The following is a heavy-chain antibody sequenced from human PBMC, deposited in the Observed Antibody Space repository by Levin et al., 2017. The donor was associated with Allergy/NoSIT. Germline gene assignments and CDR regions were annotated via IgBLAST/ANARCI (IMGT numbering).Heavy chain of an antibody. CDR2: FDPEDGET. V-gene: IGHV1-24*01. J-gene: IGHJ5*02. CDR3: ATGVYCSSTSCYNWFDP. Sequence: GESLKISCQVSGYTLTELSMHWVRQAPGKGLEWMGGFDPEDGETIYAQKFQGRVTMTEDTSTDTAYMELSSLRSEDTAVYYCATGVYCSSTSCYNWFDPWGQGTLVTVSS. D-gene: IGHD2-2*01. CDR1: GYTLTELS.